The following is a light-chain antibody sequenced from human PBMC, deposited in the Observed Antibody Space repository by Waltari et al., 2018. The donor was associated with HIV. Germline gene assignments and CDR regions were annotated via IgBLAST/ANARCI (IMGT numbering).Light chain of an antibody. Sequence: SYELTQPPSVSVSPGQTASITCSGDKLGDKYASWYQQKPGQSPVLVIYQDTNRASGIPERFSGSNSGNTATLTSSGTHATDDADYYCQAWDIITAGVVFGGGTKLTVL. CDR1: KLGDKY. CDR2: QDT. CDR3: QAWDIITAGVV. V-gene: IGLV3-1*01. J-gene: IGLJ2*01.